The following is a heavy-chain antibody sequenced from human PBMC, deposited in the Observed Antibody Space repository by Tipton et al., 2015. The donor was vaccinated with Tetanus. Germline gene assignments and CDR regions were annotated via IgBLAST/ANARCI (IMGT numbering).Heavy chain of an antibody. CDR3: ARQQRGYFTPFDY. CDR2: IYESGDT. J-gene: IGHJ4*02. Sequence: TLSLTCTVSGGSIRGGTFYWGWIRQPPGKGLEWIGSIYESGDTYSIPSLKSRVTISGDTSKNQFSLNLNSMAAADTGVYYCARQQRGYFTPFDYWGQGNLVTVSS. V-gene: IGHV4-39*01. CDR1: GGSIRGGTFY. D-gene: IGHD3-3*01.